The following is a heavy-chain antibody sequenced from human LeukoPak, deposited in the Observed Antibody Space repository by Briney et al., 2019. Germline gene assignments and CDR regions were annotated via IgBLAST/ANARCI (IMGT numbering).Heavy chain of an antibody. Sequence: WASVKVSCKASGYTFTSYYMHWVRQAPGQGLEWMGIINPSGGSTSYAQKFQGRVTMTRDTSTSTVYVELSSLRSEDTAVYYCIVRVAVAGPYWGQGTLVTVSS. CDR3: IVRVAVAGPY. CDR2: INPSGGST. V-gene: IGHV1-46*01. J-gene: IGHJ4*02. D-gene: IGHD6-19*01. CDR1: GYTFTSYY.